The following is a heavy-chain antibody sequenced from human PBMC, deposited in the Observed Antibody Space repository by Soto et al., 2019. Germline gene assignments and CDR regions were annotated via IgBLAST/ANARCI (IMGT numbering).Heavy chain of an antibody. CDR2: ISGSGGST. J-gene: IGHJ4*02. V-gene: IGHV3-23*01. D-gene: IGHD5-12*01. CDR3: AKDQMATGLWDY. CDR1: GFTFSSYA. Sequence: LRLSCAASGFTFSSYAMSWVRQAPGKGLEWVSAISGSGGSTYYADSVKGRFTISRDNSKNTLYLQMNSLRAEDTAVYYCAKDQMATGLWDYWGQGTLVTVSS.